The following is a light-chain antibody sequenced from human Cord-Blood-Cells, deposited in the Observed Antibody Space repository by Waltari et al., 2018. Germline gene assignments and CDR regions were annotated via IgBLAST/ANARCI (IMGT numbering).Light chain of an antibody. J-gene: IGLJ3*02. Sequence: QSALTQPASVSGSPGQSITISCTGTSSDVGGYNYVPCYQQHPAKAPKLLIYHVSKQRSAVFSHLSCSNSADTASLTISALQADDDDDYYCSSSSSSSTSVFGGGTKLTVL. CDR3: SSSSSSSTSV. V-gene: IGLV2-14*01. CDR2: HVS. CDR1: SSDVGGYNY.